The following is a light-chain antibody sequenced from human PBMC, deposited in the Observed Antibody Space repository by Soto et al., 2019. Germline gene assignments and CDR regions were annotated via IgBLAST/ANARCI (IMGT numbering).Light chain of an antibody. CDR3: KSYAGSNTYV. V-gene: IGLV2-8*01. Sequence: QSALTQPPSASGSAGQSVTISCTGTKNDIGVYDFVSWYQHHPGKAPRLIIYEVVQRPSGVPGRFSGSKSGNTASLTVSGLQAADEADYFCKSYAGSNTYVFGSGTKVTVL. CDR2: EVV. J-gene: IGLJ1*01. CDR1: KNDIGVYDF.